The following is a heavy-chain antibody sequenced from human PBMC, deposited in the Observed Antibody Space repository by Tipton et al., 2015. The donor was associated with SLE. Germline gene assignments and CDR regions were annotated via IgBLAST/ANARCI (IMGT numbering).Heavy chain of an antibody. CDR1: GGSFSGYY. CDR2: IYYSGST. J-gene: IGHJ4*02. Sequence: TLSLTCAVYGGSFSGYYWSWVRQSPGKGLEWIGYIYYSGSTYYNPSLKSRLTISVDTSKNHLSLRLNSVTAADTAVYYCAREGDDTRGFFDFWGQGTLVTVSS. CDR3: AREGDDTRGFFDF. D-gene: IGHD3-22*01. V-gene: IGHV4-34*09.